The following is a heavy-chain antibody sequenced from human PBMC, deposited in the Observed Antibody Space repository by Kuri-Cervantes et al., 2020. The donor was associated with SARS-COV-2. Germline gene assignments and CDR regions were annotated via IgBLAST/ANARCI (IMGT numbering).Heavy chain of an antibody. Sequence: ASVKVSCKASGYTFTSYDMHWVRQAPGQRLEWMGWINAGNGNTKYSQKFQGRVTITRDTSASTAYMELSSLRSEDTAVYYCARAPLNEHDYGDYELHYWGQGTLVTVSS. CDR1: GYTFTSYD. CDR3: ARAPLNEHDYGDYELHY. CDR2: INAGNGNT. V-gene: IGHV1-3*01. J-gene: IGHJ4*02. D-gene: IGHD4-17*01.